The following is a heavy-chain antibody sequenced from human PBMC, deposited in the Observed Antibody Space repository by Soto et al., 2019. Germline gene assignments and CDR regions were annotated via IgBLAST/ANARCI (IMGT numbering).Heavy chain of an antibody. Sequence: GGSLRLSCAASGFTFSSYAMSWVRQAPGKGLEWVSAISGSGGSTYYADSVKGRFTISRDNSKNTLYLQMNSLRAEDTAVYYCAKDEYYYGSGSYYPFKWGQGTLVTVSS. V-gene: IGHV3-23*01. D-gene: IGHD3-10*01. CDR3: AKDEYYYGSGSYYPFK. J-gene: IGHJ4*02. CDR1: GFTFSSYA. CDR2: ISGSGGST.